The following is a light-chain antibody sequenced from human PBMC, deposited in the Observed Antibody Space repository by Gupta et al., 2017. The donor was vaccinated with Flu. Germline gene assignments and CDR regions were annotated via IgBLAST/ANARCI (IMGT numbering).Light chain of an antibody. J-gene: IGLJ3*02. CDR1: NSDVGAYDY. V-gene: IGLV2-14*01. CDR3: TSYTRSSTWV. Sequence: QSALTQPASVSGSPGPSITITCTGTNSDVGAYDYVSWYQQHPGKVPKLIIYGVNNRPSGVSSRFFGSKSDNTASLSISRLQADDEANYYCTSYTRSSTWVFGGGTSVTVL. CDR2: GVN.